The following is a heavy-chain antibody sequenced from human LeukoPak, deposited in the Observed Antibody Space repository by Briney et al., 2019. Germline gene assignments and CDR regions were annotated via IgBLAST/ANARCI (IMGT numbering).Heavy chain of an antibody. Sequence: SETLSLTCTVSGGSISSSSYYWGWIRQPPGKGLEWIGSIYYSGSTYYNPSLKSRVTISVDTSKNQFSLKLSSVTAADTAVYYCARDTRAGDGDYVEADAFDIWGQGTMVTVSS. CDR1: GGSISSSSYY. CDR2: IYYSGST. J-gene: IGHJ3*02. V-gene: IGHV4-39*07. CDR3: ARDTRAGDGDYVEADAFDI. D-gene: IGHD4-17*01.